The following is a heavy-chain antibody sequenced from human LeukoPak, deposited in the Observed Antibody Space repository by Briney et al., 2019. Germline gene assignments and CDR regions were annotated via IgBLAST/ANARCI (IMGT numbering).Heavy chain of an antibody. Sequence: GGSLRLSCEASGFSVSLNYMNWVRQAPGKGLEWVSILYSGSDTYYADSVKGRFTISRDSSKNMLFLHMNSLRAEDTAVYYCARVGDHFHWYLDLWGRGTLVTVSS. CDR1: GFSVSLNY. V-gene: IGHV3-53*01. J-gene: IGHJ2*01. D-gene: IGHD3-3*02. CDR3: ARVGDHFHWYLDL. CDR2: LYSGSDT.